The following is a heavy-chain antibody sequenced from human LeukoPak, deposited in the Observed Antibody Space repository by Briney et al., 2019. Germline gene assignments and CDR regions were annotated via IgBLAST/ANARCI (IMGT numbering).Heavy chain of an antibody. CDR1: GGSISSGGYY. Sequence: SQTLSLTCTVSGGSISSGGYYWSWIRQHPGKGLEWIGYIYYSGSTYYNPSLKSRVTISVGTSKNQFSLKLSSVTAADTAVYYCARDGYYYDSSGYYSVMGSWFDPWGQGTLVTVSS. D-gene: IGHD3-22*01. CDR3: ARDGYYYDSSGYYSVMGSWFDP. J-gene: IGHJ5*02. V-gene: IGHV4-31*03. CDR2: IYYSGST.